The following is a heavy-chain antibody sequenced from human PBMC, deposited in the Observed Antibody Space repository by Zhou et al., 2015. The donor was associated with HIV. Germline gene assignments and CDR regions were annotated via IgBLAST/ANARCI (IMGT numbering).Heavy chain of an antibody. D-gene: IGHD2-2*01. Sequence: QVQLVQSGAEVKKPGSSVKVSCKASGGTFSSYTISWVRQAPGQGLEWMGRIIPILGIANYAQKFQGRVTITADKSTSTAYMELSSLRSEDTAVYYCARDSGGRVPAAMGLGFDPWGQGTLVTVSS. V-gene: IGHV1-69*08. CDR1: GGTFSSYT. J-gene: IGHJ5*02. CDR3: ARDSGGRVPAAMGLGFDP. CDR2: IIPILGIA.